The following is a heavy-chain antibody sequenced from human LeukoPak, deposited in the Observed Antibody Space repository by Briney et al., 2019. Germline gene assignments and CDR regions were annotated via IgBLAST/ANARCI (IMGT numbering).Heavy chain of an antibody. CDR1: GGSISSYY. CDR2: IYYSGST. J-gene: IGHJ4*02. Sequence: SETLSLTCTVSGGSISSYYWSWIRQPPGKGLEWIGYIYYSGSTNYNPSLKSRVTISVDTSKNQFSLKLSSVTAADTAVYYCARANTEGWLQLASSFDYWGQGTLVTVSS. V-gene: IGHV4-59*01. D-gene: IGHD5-24*01. CDR3: ARANTEGWLQLASSFDY.